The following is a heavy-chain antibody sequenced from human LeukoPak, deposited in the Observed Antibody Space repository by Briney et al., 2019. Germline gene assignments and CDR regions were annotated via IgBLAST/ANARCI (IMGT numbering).Heavy chain of an antibody. Sequence: PGGSLRLSCAASGFTFSSYAMSWVRQARGKGLEWVSAISGSGGSTYYADSVKVRFTIARDNSKNTLYLQMNSLRAEDTAVYYCAKVLSPSYYDFWSGYPLDYWGQGTLVTVSS. CDR1: GFTFSSYA. D-gene: IGHD3-3*01. J-gene: IGHJ4*02. CDR2: ISGSGGST. CDR3: AKVLSPSYYDFWSGYPLDY. V-gene: IGHV3-23*01.